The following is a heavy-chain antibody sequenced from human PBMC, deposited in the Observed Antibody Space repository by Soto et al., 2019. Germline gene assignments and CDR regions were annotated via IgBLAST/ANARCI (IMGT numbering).Heavy chain of an antibody. Sequence: ASVKVSCKASVYSFSYYGINWVRQDPGQGLEWMGWINTKTGHRNYAQKFEDRLTMTTATSTNTVYMELKRLRSDDTAVYYCARDRLRGYDSSGFYSWGQGTPVTVSS. CDR1: VYSFSYYG. V-gene: IGHV1-18*01. CDR2: INTKTGHR. D-gene: IGHD3-22*01. J-gene: IGHJ4*02. CDR3: ARDRLRGYDSSGFYS.